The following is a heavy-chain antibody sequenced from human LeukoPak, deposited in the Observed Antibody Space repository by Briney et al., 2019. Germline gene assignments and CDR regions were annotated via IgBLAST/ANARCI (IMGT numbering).Heavy chain of an antibody. D-gene: IGHD1-26*01. J-gene: IGHJ3*02. Sequence: PGGSLRLSCAASGFTFSSYEMNWVRQAPGKGLEWVSYISSSGSTMYYADSVKGRFTISRDNAKNSLSLQMNSLRAEDTAVYYCARSGRGGAFDIWGHGTMVTVSS. CDR2: ISSSGSTM. V-gene: IGHV3-48*03. CDR3: ARSGRGGAFDI. CDR1: GFTFSSYE.